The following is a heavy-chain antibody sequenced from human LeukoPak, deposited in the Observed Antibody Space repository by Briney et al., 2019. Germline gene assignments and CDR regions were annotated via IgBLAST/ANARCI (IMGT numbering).Heavy chain of an antibody. D-gene: IGHD3-22*01. CDR1: GFTFSSYG. CDR2: ISYDGSNK. CDR3: AKERDYYDSSGCLDY. V-gene: IGHV3-30*18. J-gene: IGHJ4*02. Sequence: GGSLRLSCAASGFTFSSYGMHWVRQAPGKGLEWVAVISYDGSNKYYADSVKGRFTISRDNSKNTLYLQMNSLRAEDTAVYYCAKERDYYDSSGCLDYWGQGTLVTVSS.